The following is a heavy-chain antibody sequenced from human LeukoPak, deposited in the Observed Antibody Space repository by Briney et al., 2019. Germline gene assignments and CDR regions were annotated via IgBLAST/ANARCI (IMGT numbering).Heavy chain of an antibody. V-gene: IGHV4-39*01. CDR3: ARSNYSSGFYFDY. CDR1: GGSISSIGYY. D-gene: IGHD6-19*01. Sequence: PSETLSLTCTVSGGSISSIGYYWGWIRQPPGKGLEWIGSIHYSGSTYYNPSLKSRVTISVDTSKNQFSLKLRSVTAADTAVYYCARSNYSSGFYFDYWGQGTLVTVSS. J-gene: IGHJ4*02. CDR2: IHYSGST.